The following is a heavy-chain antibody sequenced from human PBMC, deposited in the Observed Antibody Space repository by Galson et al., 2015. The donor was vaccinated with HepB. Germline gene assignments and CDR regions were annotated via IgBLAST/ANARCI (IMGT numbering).Heavy chain of an antibody. CDR3: ASVQLGFGELFGFQH. J-gene: IGHJ1*01. D-gene: IGHD3-10*01. CDR1: GYTFTSYG. CDR2: ISAYNGNT. V-gene: IGHV1-18*01. Sequence: SVKVSCKASGYTFTSYGISWVRQAPGQGLEWMGWISAYNGNTNYAQKLQGRVTMTTDTSTSTAYMELRSLRSDDTAVYYCASVQLGFGELFGFQHWGQGTLVTVSS.